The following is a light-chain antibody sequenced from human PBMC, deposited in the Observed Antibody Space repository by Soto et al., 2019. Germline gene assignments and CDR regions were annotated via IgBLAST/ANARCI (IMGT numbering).Light chain of an antibody. J-gene: IGKJ4*01. CDR2: GAS. V-gene: IGKV3-15*01. Sequence: EMVVTQSPATLSVSPGERATLSCRASQDVSSNLAWYQQKPGQAPRLLIYGASTRATGTPARFRGSGSGTEFTLTISRLQSEDYAVYFSQQYIRWPLTFGGGTKVEI. CDR1: QDVSSN. CDR3: QQYIRWPLT.